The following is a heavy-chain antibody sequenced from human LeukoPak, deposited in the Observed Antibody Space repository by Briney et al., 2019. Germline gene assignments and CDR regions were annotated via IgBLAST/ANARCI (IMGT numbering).Heavy chain of an antibody. CDR3: ARFRRAAAGYFDY. CDR2: IYSGGST. V-gene: IGHV3-66*01. Sequence: PGGSLRLSCAASGFTVSSNYMSWVRQAPGKGLEWVSVIYSGGSTYYADSVKGRFTISRDNSKSTLYLQMNSLRAEDTAVYYCARFRRAAAGYFDYWGQGTLVTVSS. CDR1: GFTVSSNY. J-gene: IGHJ4*02. D-gene: IGHD6-13*01.